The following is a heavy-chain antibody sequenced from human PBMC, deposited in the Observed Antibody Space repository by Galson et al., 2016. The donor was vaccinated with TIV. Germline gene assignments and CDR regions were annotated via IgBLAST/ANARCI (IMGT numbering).Heavy chain of an antibody. J-gene: IGHJ5*02. V-gene: IGHV3-7*01. CDR1: GFTFNNFW. Sequence: SLRLSCAASGFTFNNFWMSWVRQAPGKGLEWVANIKQDGSEKDHVDSVKGRFTISRDKAKNSLYLHMSSLRAEDTAVYYCARVHLNIVVVPAATPNNWFDPWGQGTLVVVSS. CDR2: IKQDGSEK. D-gene: IGHD2-2*01. CDR3: ARVHLNIVVVPAATPNNWFDP.